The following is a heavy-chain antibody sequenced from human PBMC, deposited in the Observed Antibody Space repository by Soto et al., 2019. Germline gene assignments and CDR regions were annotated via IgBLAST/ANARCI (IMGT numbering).Heavy chain of an antibody. V-gene: IGHV5-51*01. CDR1: GYSFTSYW. J-gene: IGHJ6*03. D-gene: IGHD3-3*01. CDR3: ARQVWDFGVVISLDYYYMDV. CDR2: IYPGDSDT. Sequence: PGESLKISCKGSGYSFTSYWIGWVRQMPGKGLEWMGIIYPGDSDTRYSPSFQGQVTISADKSISTAYLQWSSLKASGTAMYYCARQVWDFGVVISLDYYYMDVWGKGTTVTVSS.